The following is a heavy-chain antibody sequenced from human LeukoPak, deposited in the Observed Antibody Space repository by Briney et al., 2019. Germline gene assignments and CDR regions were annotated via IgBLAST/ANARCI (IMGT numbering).Heavy chain of an antibody. D-gene: IGHD6-13*01. J-gene: IGHJ4*02. CDR3: ARGAEAETSPLDF. CDR1: GYIFSDYY. V-gene: IGHV1-2*02. CDR2: INPKSGAA. Sequence: ASVKVSCKASGYIFSDYYMHWVRQAPGQGLEWLGWINPKSGAADYAQQFRGRATMTRDTSTNTDYMEMKRVTSDDTAVYYCARGAEAETSPLDFWGQGTLVIV.